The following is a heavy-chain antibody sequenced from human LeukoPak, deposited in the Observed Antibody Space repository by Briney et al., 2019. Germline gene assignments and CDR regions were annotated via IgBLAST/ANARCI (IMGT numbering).Heavy chain of an antibody. CDR3: ARVKLDDLHYDSSSVGPFDY. CDR2: INPNSGGT. Sequence: GASVKVSCKASGYTFTGYYFHWVRQAPGQGLEWMGWINPNSGGTNYPQKFQGRVTMTRDTSISTAYMELSRLRSDDTAVYYCARVKLDDLHYDSSSVGPFDYWGQGTLVTVSS. D-gene: IGHD3-22*01. V-gene: IGHV1-2*02. CDR1: GYTFTGYY. J-gene: IGHJ4*02.